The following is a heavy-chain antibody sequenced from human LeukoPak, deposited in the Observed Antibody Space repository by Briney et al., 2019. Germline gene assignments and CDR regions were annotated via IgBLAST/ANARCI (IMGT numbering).Heavy chain of an antibody. CDR3: ARHYGP. Sequence: PSETLSLTCTVSGGSISSHYWSWIRQPPGKGLEWIGYIYYSGSTNYNPSLKSRVTISVDTSKNQVSLKLSSVTAADTAVYYCARHYGPWGQGTLVTVSS. D-gene: IGHD3-16*01. CDR1: GGSISSHY. V-gene: IGHV4-59*08. CDR2: IYYSGST. J-gene: IGHJ5*02.